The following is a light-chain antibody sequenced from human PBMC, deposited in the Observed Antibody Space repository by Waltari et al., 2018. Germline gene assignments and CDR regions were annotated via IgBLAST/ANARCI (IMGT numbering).Light chain of an antibody. CDR1: QSIARN. Sequence: EVLMTQSPPTLSVSPGERATLSCRVSQSIARNLAWYQQQPGQAPRLLIYGASTRATDVPDRFSGSGSGTEFTLTISSLQSEDFAVYYCQQYNNWRTFGQGTKLEIK. V-gene: IGKV3-15*01. J-gene: IGKJ2*01. CDR3: QQYNNWRT. CDR2: GAS.